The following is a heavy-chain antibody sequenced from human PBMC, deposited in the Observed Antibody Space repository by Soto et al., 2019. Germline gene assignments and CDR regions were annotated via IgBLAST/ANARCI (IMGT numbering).Heavy chain of an antibody. D-gene: IGHD5-18*01. CDR1: GGAISSSSYY. CDR3: APPLGGSHTATVDY. CDR2: IDYSGST. J-gene: IGHJ4*01. V-gene: IGHV4-39*01. Sequence: QLQLQESGPGLVKPSETLSLTCTVSGGAISSSSYYWGWIRQPPGKGLEWIGSIDYSGSTYYNPSLQSQPTITLHTSNSQLSPTLRSLPPATTALYYCAPPLGGSHTATVDYYSPANLVTVSS.